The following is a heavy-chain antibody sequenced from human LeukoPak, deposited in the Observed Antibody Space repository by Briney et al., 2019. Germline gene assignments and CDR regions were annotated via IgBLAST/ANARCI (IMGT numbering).Heavy chain of an antibody. D-gene: IGHD5-12*01. J-gene: IGHJ4*02. V-gene: IGHV3-23*01. Sequence: GGSLRLSYAASGFTLRSYDMSWVRQAPGKGLEWVAATSGSGVNSYYADSVRGRFTISRDNSQNTLYLQMDSLRAEDTALYYCAKEYSGYDFDYWGQGTLVTVSS. CDR2: TSGSGVNS. CDR3: AKEYSGYDFDY. CDR1: GFTLRSYD.